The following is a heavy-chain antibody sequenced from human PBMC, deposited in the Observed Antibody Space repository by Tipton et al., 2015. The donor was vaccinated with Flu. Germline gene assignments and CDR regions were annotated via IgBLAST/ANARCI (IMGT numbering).Heavy chain of an antibody. CDR1: GGSFSGYY. Sequence: TLFLTCAVYGGSFSGYYWNWIRQPPGKGLEWIGNVFHSGSKYYNPSLRSRVTISVDTSKNQFSLKMSSVTAADTAVYFCPRRDYSNYVSQPKNWFDLWGQGILVTVSA. CDR3: PRRDYSNYVSQPKNWFDL. D-gene: IGHD4-11*01. V-gene: IGHV4-34*12. J-gene: IGHJ5*02. CDR2: VFHSGSK.